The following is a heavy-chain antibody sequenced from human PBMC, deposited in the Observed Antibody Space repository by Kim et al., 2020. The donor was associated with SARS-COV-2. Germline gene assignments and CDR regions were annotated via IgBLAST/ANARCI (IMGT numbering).Heavy chain of an antibody. D-gene: IGHD5-12*01. CDR2: ISGSGGST. J-gene: IGHJ4*02. Sequence: GGSLRLSCAASGFTFSSYAMSWVRQAPGKGLEWVSAISGSGGSTYYADSVKGRFTISRDNSKNTLYLQMNSLRAEDTAVYYCAKVRWDIVATELEYWGQGTLVTVSS. CDR3: AKVRWDIVATELEY. CDR1: GFTFSSYA. V-gene: IGHV3-23*01.